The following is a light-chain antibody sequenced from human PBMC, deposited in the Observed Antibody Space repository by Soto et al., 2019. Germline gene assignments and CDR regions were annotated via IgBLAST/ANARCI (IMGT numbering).Light chain of an antibody. CDR1: QSISSW. J-gene: IGKJ2*01. CDR2: DAS. V-gene: IGKV1-5*01. Sequence: DIQMTQSPSTLSASVGDRVTITCRASQSISSWLAWYQQKPGKAPKLLIYDASSVESGVPSRFSGSGSGTEFTLTISSLQPDDFATYYCEQYYSYLYYFSQDTKVEIK. CDR3: EQYYSYLYY.